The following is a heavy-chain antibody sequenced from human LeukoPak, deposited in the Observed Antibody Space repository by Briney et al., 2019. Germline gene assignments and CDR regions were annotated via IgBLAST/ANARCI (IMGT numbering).Heavy chain of an antibody. CDR3: ARNRTSYHGEIPFDG. J-gene: IGHJ3*01. V-gene: IGHV4-4*07. CDR1: GGAISNFY. Sequence: PSETLSLTCSVSGGAISNFYWSWTRQSAGKGLEWIGQIYGSGGTNYNPSLKSRVTMSTDKSKNQISLRLTSVTAADTAVYYCARNRTSYHGEIPFDGWAQGTMVTVSS. D-gene: IGHD3/OR15-3a*01. CDR2: IYGSGGT.